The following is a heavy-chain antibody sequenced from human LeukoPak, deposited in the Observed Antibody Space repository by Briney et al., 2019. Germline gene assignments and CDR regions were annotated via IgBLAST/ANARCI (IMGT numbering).Heavy chain of an antibody. D-gene: IGHD5-24*01. V-gene: IGHV1-46*01. CDR3: ARARVMATIRPYFDY. CDR1: GYTFTSYH. Sequence: VASVKVSCKASGYTFTSYHMHWVRQAPGHGLEWMGLINPSGGGTSYAQKFQGRVTMTSDTSTSTVYMELSSLRSEDTAVYYCARARVMATIRPYFDYWGQRTLVIVSS. CDR2: INPSGGGT. J-gene: IGHJ4*02.